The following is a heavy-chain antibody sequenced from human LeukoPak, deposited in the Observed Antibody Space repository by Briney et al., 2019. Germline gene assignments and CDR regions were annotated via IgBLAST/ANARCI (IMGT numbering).Heavy chain of an antibody. Sequence: ASVKVSCKASGYTFSTYAMNWVRQAPGQGLEWMGWINTNTGNPTYAQGFTGRFVFSLDTSVSTAYLQISSLKADDTAVYYCARANFWFGELGWIDPWGQGTQVTVSS. J-gene: IGHJ5*02. CDR1: GYTFSTYA. CDR2: INTNTGNP. V-gene: IGHV7-4-1*02. CDR3: ARANFWFGELGWIDP. D-gene: IGHD3-10*01.